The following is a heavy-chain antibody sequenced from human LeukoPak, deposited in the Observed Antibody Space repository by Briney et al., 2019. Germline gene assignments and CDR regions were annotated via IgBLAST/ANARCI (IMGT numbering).Heavy chain of an antibody. Sequence: SETLSLTCTVSGGSISSYYWSWIRQPPGKGLEWIGYIYYSGSTNYNPSLKSRVTISVDTSKNQFSLKLSSVTAADTAVYYCARTMTPRYFDLWGRGTLVTVSS. V-gene: IGHV4-59*01. D-gene: IGHD1-14*01. CDR1: GGSISSYY. CDR3: ARTMTPRYFDL. CDR2: IYYSGST. J-gene: IGHJ2*01.